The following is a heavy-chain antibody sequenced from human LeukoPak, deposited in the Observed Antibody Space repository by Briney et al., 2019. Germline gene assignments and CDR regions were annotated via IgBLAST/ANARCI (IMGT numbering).Heavy chain of an antibody. CDR1: GFTFSNYN. CDR3: ASGNVWFDP. Sequence: GGSLRLSCAASGFTFSNYNMNWVRQAPGKGLEWVSFISGSSSYIYYADSVKGRFTISRDNAKNSLYLQMNSLRAEDTAVYYCASGNVWFDPWGQGTLVTVSS. CDR2: ISGSSSYI. V-gene: IGHV3-21*01. D-gene: IGHD1-1*01. J-gene: IGHJ5*02.